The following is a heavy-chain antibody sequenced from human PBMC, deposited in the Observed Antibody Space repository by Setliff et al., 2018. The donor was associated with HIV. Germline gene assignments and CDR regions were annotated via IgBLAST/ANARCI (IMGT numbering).Heavy chain of an antibody. CDR2: MNPNRGNS. J-gene: IGHJ6*03. V-gene: IGHV1-8*01. D-gene: IGHD3-3*01. CDR1: GYTFSSHS. CDR3: ARGFYDFYYNYYMDV. Sequence: ASVKVSCKASGYTFSSHSIHWVRQAPGQGLEWMGWMNPNRGNSGYAQKFEGKLIISRDISINTAYMELNSLTSEDTGVYYCARGFYDFYYNYYMDVWGKGTTVTVSS.